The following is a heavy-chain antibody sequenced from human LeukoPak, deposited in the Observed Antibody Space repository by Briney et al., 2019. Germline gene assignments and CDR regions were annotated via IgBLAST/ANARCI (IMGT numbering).Heavy chain of an antibody. D-gene: IGHD3-10*01. CDR2: IIPIFGTA. CDR1: GGTFSSYA. Sequence: SVKVSCKASGGTFSSYAISWVRQAPGQGLEWMGRIIPIFGTANYAQKFQGRVTITTDESTSTAYMELSSLRSEDTAVYYCHRVTRAGYYMDVWGKGTTVTVSS. V-gene: IGHV1-69*05. CDR3: HRVTRAGYYMDV. J-gene: IGHJ6*03.